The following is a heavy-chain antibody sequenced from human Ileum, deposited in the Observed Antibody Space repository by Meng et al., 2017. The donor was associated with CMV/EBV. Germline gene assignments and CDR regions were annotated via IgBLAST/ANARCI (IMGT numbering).Heavy chain of an antibody. V-gene: IGHV1-2*02. CDR3: ARRGCSSTSCYGDNWFDP. J-gene: IGHJ5*02. Sequence: TLTGYYMHWGRQAQGQGLEWMGWINPNSGGTNYAQKFQGRVTMTRDTSISTAYMELSRLRSDDTAVYYCARRGCSSTSCYGDNWFDPWGQGTLVTVSS. D-gene: IGHD2-2*01. CDR1: TLTGYY. CDR2: INPNSGGT.